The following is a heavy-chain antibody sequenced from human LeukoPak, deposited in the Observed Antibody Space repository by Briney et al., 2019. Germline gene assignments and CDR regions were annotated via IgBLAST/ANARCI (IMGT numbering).Heavy chain of an antibody. V-gene: IGHV4-34*01. Sequence: SETLSLTCAVYGGSFSGYYWSWIRQPPGKGGEGFGEINHSGSTNYNPSLKSRVTISVDTSKNQFSLKLSSVTAADTAVYYCARGRGYYDSSGYYRYWGQGTLVTVSS. J-gene: IGHJ4*02. D-gene: IGHD3-22*01. CDR3: ARGRGYYDSSGYYRY. CDR2: INHSGST. CDR1: GGSFSGYY.